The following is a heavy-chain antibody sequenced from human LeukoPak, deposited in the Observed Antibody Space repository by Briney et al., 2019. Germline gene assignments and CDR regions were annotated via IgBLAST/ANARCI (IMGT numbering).Heavy chain of an antibody. CDR3: AGNLGGSCFPHNFDY. CDR1: GYTFTGYY. D-gene: IGHD2-15*01. V-gene: IGHV1-2*02. CDR2: INPNSGGT. J-gene: IGHJ4*02. Sequence: ASVTVSCKASGYTFTGYYKHWVRQAPGQGLEWMGWINPNSGGTNYAQKFQGRVTMTRDTSISTAYMELCMLRSDDTAVYYCAGNLGGSCFPHNFDYGCRGTLVIVSS.